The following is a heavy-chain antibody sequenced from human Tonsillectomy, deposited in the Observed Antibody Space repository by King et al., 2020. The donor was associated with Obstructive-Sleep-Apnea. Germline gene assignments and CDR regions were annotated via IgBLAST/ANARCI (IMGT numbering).Heavy chain of an antibody. CDR1: GYRFGAYY. D-gene: IGHD3-22*01. V-gene: IGHV1-2*02. Sequence: VQLVESGAEVKKPGASMRVSCEASGYRFGAYYMHWVRQAPGQGLEWMGWINPNTGGTNYAQKFQDRVTMTTDTSISTVYVGLSRLRSDDTAVYYCVRDYYDSGGNHNYFDYWGQGTLVTVSS. J-gene: IGHJ4*02. CDR2: INPNTGGT. CDR3: VRDYYDSGGNHNYFDY.